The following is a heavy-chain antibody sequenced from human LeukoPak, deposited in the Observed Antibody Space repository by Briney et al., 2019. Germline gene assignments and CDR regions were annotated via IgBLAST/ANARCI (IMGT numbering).Heavy chain of an antibody. V-gene: IGHV7-4-1*02. CDR3: ARGMHDSSGYLPDY. Sequence: ASVKVSCKASGYTFTSYAMNWVRQAPGQGLEWMRWSNPNTGNPTYAQGFTGRFVFSLDTSVSTAYLQISSLKAEDTAVYYCARGMHDSSGYLPDYWGQGTLVTVSS. D-gene: IGHD3-22*01. CDR1: GYTFTSYA. CDR2: SNPNTGNP. J-gene: IGHJ4*02.